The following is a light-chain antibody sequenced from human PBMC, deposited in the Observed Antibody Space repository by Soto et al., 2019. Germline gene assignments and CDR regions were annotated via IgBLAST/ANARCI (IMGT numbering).Light chain of an antibody. CDR2: GAS. Sequence: EVVLTQSPGTLSLSPGERATLSCRASQSVTSTYLAWYQQKPGQAPRLLIYGASNRATGIPDRFSGSGSGTDFTLTISRLEPEDFGVYYCQQYGGSPRYTFGQGTKLEIK. CDR1: QSVTSTY. J-gene: IGKJ2*01. V-gene: IGKV3-20*01. CDR3: QQYGGSPRYT.